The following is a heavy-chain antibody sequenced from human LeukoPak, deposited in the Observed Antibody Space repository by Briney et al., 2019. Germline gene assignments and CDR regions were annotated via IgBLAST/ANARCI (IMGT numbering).Heavy chain of an antibody. Sequence: KTSGTLSLTCAVSGGSISSSNWWSWVRQPPGKGLEWIGEINHSGSTNYNPSLKSRVTISVDTSKNQFSLKLSSVTAADTAVYYCARVPRSYYYYYYMDVWGKGTTVTVSS. CDR3: ARVPRSYYYYYYMDV. CDR2: INHSGST. CDR1: GGSISSSNW. V-gene: IGHV4-4*02. J-gene: IGHJ6*03.